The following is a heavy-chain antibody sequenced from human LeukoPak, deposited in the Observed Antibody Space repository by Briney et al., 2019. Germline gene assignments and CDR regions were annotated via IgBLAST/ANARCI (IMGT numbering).Heavy chain of an antibody. CDR2: ISYDGSNK. CDR1: GFTFSSYG. Sequence: GGSLRLSCAASGFTFSSYGMHWVRQAPGKGLEWVAVISYDGSNKYYADSVKGRFTISRDNSKNTLYLQMNSLRAEDTAVYYCARDPSSLGELSLPDYWGQGTLVTVSS. V-gene: IGHV3-30*03. CDR3: ARDPSSLGELSLPDY. J-gene: IGHJ4*02. D-gene: IGHD3-16*02.